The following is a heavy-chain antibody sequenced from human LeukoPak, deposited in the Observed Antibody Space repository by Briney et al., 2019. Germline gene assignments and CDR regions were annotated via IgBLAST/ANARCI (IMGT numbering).Heavy chain of an antibody. D-gene: IGHD3-10*01. CDR3: AKEVYYYGSGSYYSANYIDY. J-gene: IGHJ4*02. V-gene: IGHV3-23*01. Sequence: GGSLRLSCAASGFTFSTYAMIWVRQAPGKGLEWVSAISGSGGYTYYADSVKGRFTISRDNSKNTLYLEMNSLRAEDTAVYYCAKEVYYYGSGSYYSANYIDYWGQGPLVSVSS. CDR1: GFTFSTYA. CDR2: ISGSGGYT.